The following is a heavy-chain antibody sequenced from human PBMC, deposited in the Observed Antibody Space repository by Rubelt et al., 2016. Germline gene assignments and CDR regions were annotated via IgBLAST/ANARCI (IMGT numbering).Heavy chain of an antibody. V-gene: IGHV4-4*07. CDR3: ARDLDYHCSSTSCYGGMDV. CDR1: GGSISSYY. J-gene: IGHJ6*02. Sequence: QLQLQESGPGLVKPSETLSLTCTVSGGSISSYYWSWIRQPAGKGLEWIGRIYTSGSTNYNPSLKSRVTMSVATSKNQFSLKLSSVTAADTAVYYCARDLDYHCSSTSCYGGMDVWGQGTTVTVSS. D-gene: IGHD2-2*01. CDR2: IYTSGST.